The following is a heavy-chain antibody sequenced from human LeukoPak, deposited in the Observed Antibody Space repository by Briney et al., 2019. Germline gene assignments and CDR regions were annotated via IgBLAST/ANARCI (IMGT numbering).Heavy chain of an antibody. J-gene: IGHJ5*02. Sequence: GGSLRLSRAASGFTFSSYSMNWVRQAPGKGLEWVSYISSSISTIYYADSVKGRFTISRDNAKNSLYLQMNSLRAEDTAVYYCARAMRSGYEKDWFDPWGQGTLVTVSS. D-gene: IGHD5-12*01. V-gene: IGHV3-48*04. CDR2: ISSSISTI. CDR1: GFTFSSYS. CDR3: ARAMRSGYEKDWFDP.